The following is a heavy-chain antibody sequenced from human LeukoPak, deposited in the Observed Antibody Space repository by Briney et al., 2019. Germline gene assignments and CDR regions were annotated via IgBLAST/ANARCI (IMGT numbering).Heavy chain of an antibody. CDR2: LNSDGSVT. CDR1: GFTFSLYW. D-gene: IGHD2-21*02. CDR3: VREYCGGDCYTDF. Sequence: PGGSLRLSCAASGFTFSLYWMHWVHQTPGKGLVWVSRLNSDGSVTTYADSVKGRFTISRDNAKNTLYLQMNNLKAEDTALYYCVREYCGGDCYTDFWGQGTLVTVSS. J-gene: IGHJ4*02. V-gene: IGHV3-74*01.